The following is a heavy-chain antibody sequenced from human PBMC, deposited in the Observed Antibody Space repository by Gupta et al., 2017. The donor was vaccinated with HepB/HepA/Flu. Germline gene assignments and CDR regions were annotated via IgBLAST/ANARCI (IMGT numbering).Heavy chain of an antibody. CDR3: ARPDYADHGPKAEYFQH. D-gene: IGHD4-17*01. Sequence: QLQMQESGPGLVKPSETLSLTCTVSGGSISSSGYYCVWIRQPPGKGLEGIGSIYYSGNTYSNPSRKCRVTISVDASKNQVSLRLSSVTAADTAVYFCARPDYADHGPKAEYFQHGGHGTLVAVSS. CDR2: IYYSGNT. V-gene: IGHV4-39*01. CDR1: GGSISSSGYY. J-gene: IGHJ1*01.